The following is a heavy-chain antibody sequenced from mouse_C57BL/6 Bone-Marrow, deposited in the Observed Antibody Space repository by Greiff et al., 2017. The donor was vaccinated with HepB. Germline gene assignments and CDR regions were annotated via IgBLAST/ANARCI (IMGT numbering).Heavy chain of an antibody. J-gene: IGHJ4*01. Sequence: EVQLVDSGGGLVKPGGSLKLSCAASGFTFSSYAMSWVRQTPEKRLEWVATISDGGSYTYYPDNVKGRFTISRDNAKNNLYLQMSHLKSEDTAMYYCARDQLLYAMDYWGQGTSVTVSS. CDR3: ARDQLLYAMDY. CDR1: GFTFSSYA. V-gene: IGHV5-4*01. CDR2: ISDGGSYT.